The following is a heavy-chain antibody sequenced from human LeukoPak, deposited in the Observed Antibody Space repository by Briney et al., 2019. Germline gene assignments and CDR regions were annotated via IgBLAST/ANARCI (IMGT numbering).Heavy chain of an antibody. V-gene: IGHV4-61*02. Sequence: PSQTLSLTCTVSGGSISSGSYYWSWIRQPAGKGLEWIGRIYTSGSTNYNPSLKSRVTISVDTSKNQFSLKLCSVTAADTAVYYCARDSNPFSGFDYWGQGTLVTVSS. CDR1: GGSISSGSYY. CDR2: IYTSGST. J-gene: IGHJ4*02. CDR3: ARDSNPFSGFDY.